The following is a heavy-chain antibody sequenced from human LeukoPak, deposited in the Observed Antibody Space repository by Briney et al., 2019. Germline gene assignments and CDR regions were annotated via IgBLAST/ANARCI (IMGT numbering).Heavy chain of an antibody. Sequence: SETLSLTCTASGGSISSYYWSWIRQPPGKGLEWIGYIYYSGSTNYNPSLKSRVTISVDTSKNQFSLKLSSVTAADTAVYYCARGASYYGSGSYYAPTYYFDYWGQGTLVTVSS. J-gene: IGHJ4*02. V-gene: IGHV4-59*12. D-gene: IGHD3-10*01. CDR1: GGSISSYY. CDR2: IYYSGST. CDR3: ARGASYYGSGSYYAPTYYFDY.